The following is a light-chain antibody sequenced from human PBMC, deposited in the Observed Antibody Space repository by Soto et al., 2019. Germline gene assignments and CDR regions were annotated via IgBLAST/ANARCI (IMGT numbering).Light chain of an antibody. J-gene: IGLJ2*01. Sequence: QSVLPQPASVYGSPGQSITISCTGTSSDVGGYNYVSWYQQHPGKAPKLMIYDVSNRPSGVSNRFSGSKSGNTASLTISGLQAEDEADYYCSSYTSSSTLVVFGGGTQLTVL. V-gene: IGLV2-14*01. CDR3: SSYTSSSTLVV. CDR1: SSDVGGYNY. CDR2: DVS.